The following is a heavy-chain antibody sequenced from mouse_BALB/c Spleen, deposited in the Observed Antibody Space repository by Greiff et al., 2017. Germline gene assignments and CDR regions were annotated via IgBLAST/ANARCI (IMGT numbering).Heavy chain of an antibody. V-gene: IGHV5-17*02. J-gene: IGHJ3*01. CDR2: ISSGSSTI. D-gene: IGHD2-14*01. Sequence: DVHLVESGGGLVQPGGSRKLSCAASGFTFSSFGMHWVRQAPEKGLEWVAYISSGSSTIYYADTVKGRFTISRDNPKNTLFLQMTSLRSEDTAMYYCARSEGYDDEAWFAYWGQGTLVTVSA. CDR1: GFTFSSFG. CDR3: ARSEGYDDEAWFAY.